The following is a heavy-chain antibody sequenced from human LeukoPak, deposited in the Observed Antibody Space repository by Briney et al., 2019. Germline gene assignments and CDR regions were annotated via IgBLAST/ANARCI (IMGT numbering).Heavy chain of an antibody. CDR2: IIPIFGTA. Sequence: SVKVSCKASGGTFSSYAISWVRQAPGQGLEWMGGIIPIFGTANYAQKFQGRVTITTDESTSTAYMELSSLRSEDTAVYYCASPIAAAGRERGFDYWGQGTLVTVSS. J-gene: IGHJ4*02. CDR1: GGTFSSYA. CDR3: ASPIAAAGRERGFDY. V-gene: IGHV1-69*05. D-gene: IGHD6-13*01.